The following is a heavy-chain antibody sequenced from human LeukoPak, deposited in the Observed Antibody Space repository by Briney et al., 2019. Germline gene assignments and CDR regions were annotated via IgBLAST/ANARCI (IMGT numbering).Heavy chain of an antibody. CDR1: GGSIGTTNYY. J-gene: IGHJ6*03. D-gene: IGHD3-9*01. V-gene: IGHV4-39*01. CDR3: ARQRADYFYYYVDV. CDR2: IYYSETT. Sequence: SETLSLTCTVSGGSIGTTNYYWGWLRQPPGKGLEWIGSIYYSETTYDNPSLESRVTISIETSKNQFSRKLSSVTAADTAVYYCARQRADYFYYYVDVWGKGTTVTVS.